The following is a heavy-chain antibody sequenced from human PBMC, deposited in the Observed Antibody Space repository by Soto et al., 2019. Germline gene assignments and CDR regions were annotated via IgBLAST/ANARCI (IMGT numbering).Heavy chain of an antibody. V-gene: IGHV4-4*07. Sequence: SETLSLTCTVSCGSISSYYWSWIRQPAGKGLEWIGRIYTSGSTNYNPSLKSRVTMSVDTSKNQFSLKLSSVTAADTAVYYCARYCGGDCWEEGAFDIWGQGTMVTVSS. J-gene: IGHJ3*02. D-gene: IGHD2-21*02. CDR3: ARYCGGDCWEEGAFDI. CDR2: IYTSGST. CDR1: CGSISSYY.